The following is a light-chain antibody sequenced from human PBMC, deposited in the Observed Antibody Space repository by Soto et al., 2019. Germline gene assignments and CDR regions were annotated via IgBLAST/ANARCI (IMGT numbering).Light chain of an antibody. CDR2: AAS. CDR1: QSISSY. V-gene: IGKV1-39*01. CDR3: QQRNIWPPVT. Sequence: DIQMTQYPSSLSASVGDRVTITCRASQSISSYLNWYQQKPGKAPKLLIYAASSLQSGVPSRFSGSGSGTDFTLTISSLEPEDFAVYYCQQRNIWPPVTFGQGTRLEI. J-gene: IGKJ5*01.